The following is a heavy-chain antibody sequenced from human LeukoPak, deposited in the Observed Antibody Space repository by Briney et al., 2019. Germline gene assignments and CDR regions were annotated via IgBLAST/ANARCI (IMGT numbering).Heavy chain of an antibody. CDR2: ISGSGGST. CDR3: VKPCVGGSSWHLDAFDI. V-gene: IGHV3-23*01. Sequence: SGGSLRLSCAASGFTFSSYAMSWVRQAPGKGLEWVSAISGSGGSTYYADSVKGRFTISRDNSKNTLYLQMNSLRAEDTAVYYCVKPCVGGSSWHLDAFDIWGQGTMVTVSS. D-gene: IGHD6-13*01. J-gene: IGHJ3*02. CDR1: GFTFSSYA.